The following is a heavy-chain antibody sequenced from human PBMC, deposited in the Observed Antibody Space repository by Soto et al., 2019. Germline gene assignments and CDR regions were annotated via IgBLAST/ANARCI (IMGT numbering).Heavy chain of an antibody. CDR2: INHSGST. J-gene: IGHJ5*02. D-gene: IGHD1-1*01. CDR3: ARVSESGNDIIKGNWFDP. V-gene: IGHV4-34*01. Sequence: SETLSLTCAVYGGSFSGYYWSWIRQPPGKGLEWIGEINHSGSTNYNPSLKSRVTISVDTSKNQFSLKLSSVTGADTAVYYCARVSESGNDIIKGNWFDPWGQGTLVTVSS. CDR1: GGSFSGYY.